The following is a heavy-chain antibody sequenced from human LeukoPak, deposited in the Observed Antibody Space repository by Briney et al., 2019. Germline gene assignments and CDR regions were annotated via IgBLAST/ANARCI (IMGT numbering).Heavy chain of an antibody. CDR1: SDTFRSNNL. J-gene: IGHJ6*04. CDR3: VRVPFAFYGMEV. Sequence: SETLSLTCAVSSDTFRSNNLWRGGRAPGGKGVERRGEIYHSGSTNYNPSLKSRVTISADTSKNQLSLKLSSVTAADTAVYYCVRVPFAFYGMEVWGKGTTVSVSS. D-gene: IGHD4/OR15-4a*01. CDR2: IYHSGST. V-gene: IGHV4-4*02.